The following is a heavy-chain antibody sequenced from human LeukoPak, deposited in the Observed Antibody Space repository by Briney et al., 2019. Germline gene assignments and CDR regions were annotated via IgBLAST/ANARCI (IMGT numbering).Heavy chain of an antibody. CDR3: AKEAGTTGFDY. D-gene: IGHD1-7*01. CDR2: ISNSGNTI. V-gene: IGHV3-11*01. J-gene: IGHJ4*02. CDR1: GFTFSDYY. Sequence: GGSLRLSCAASGFTFSDYYMSWIRQAPGKGLEWVSYISNSGNTIYYADSVKGRFTISRDNSKNTLYLQMNSLRAEDTAVYYCAKEAGTTGFDYWGQGTLVTVSS.